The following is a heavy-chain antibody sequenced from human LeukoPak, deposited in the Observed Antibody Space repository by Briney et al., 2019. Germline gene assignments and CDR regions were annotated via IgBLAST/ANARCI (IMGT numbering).Heavy chain of an antibody. V-gene: IGHV3-30*18. Sequence: GRSLRLSCATSGFTFTSYGIHWVRQAPGKGLEWVAVLSYDGNHKYYADSVKGRFTISRDTSKNTLYLQMNSLRAEDTAVYYCAKSSSEYYDILTGYHSNFDYWGQGTLVTVSP. J-gene: IGHJ4*02. CDR1: GFTFTSYG. D-gene: IGHD3-9*01. CDR2: LSYDGNHK. CDR3: AKSSSEYYDILTGYHSNFDY.